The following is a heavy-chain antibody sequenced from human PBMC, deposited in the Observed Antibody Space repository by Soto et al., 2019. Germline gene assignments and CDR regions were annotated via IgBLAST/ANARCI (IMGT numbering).Heavy chain of an antibody. CDR1: GYTFARYY. J-gene: IGHJ4*02. D-gene: IGHD2-21*01. CDR3: PRIRIEASVFDY. Sequence: QVQLEQSGTEVKSPGASVKVSCKASGYTFARYYVHWLRQAPGQGLEWRGWLNPYSGDTRYAQKLQGGVTIARATYISTPSRNLSTLKSDDTAVNYCPRIRIEASVFDYWGQGTLLTIPS. V-gene: IGHV1-2*02. CDR2: LNPYSGDT.